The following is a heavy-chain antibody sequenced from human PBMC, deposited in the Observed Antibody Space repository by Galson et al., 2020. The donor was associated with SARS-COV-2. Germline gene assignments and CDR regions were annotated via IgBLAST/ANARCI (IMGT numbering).Heavy chain of an antibody. Sequence: GESLKISCAASGFTFSGYGMHWVRQTPGKGLEWVAFINYDGSNTYYADSVKGRFTVSRDNSKNTLYLQMNSLRAEDTAVYYCARATPLLNLGYCSGGHCLPPDYWGQGTLVTVSS. CDR1: GFTFSGYG. V-gene: IGHV3-30*02. CDR3: ARATPLLNLGYCSGGHCLPPDY. D-gene: IGHD2-15*01. CDR2: INYDGSNT. J-gene: IGHJ4*02.